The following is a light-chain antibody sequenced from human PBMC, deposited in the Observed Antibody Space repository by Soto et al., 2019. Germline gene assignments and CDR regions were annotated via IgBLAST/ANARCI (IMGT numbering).Light chain of an antibody. CDR2: EVS. CDR1: SSDVGGYNY. Sequence: QSALTQPPSASGSPGQSVTISCTGTSSDVGGYNYVSWYQQHPGKAPKLMIYEVSKRPSGVPDRFSGSKSGNTASLTVSGLQAEDVADYYCSSYAGSNNSHYVFGTGTKVHVL. J-gene: IGLJ1*01. V-gene: IGLV2-8*01. CDR3: SSYAGSNNSHYV.